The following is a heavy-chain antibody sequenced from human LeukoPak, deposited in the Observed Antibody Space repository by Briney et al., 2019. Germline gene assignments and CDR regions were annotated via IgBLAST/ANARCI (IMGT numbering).Heavy chain of an antibody. V-gene: IGHV1-46*01. Sequence: GASVKVSCKASGYTFTSYYMHWVRQAPGQGLEWMGIINPSGGSTSYTQKFQGRVTMTTDTSTSTAYMELRSLRSDDTAVYYCASGAMVRGPKRTDYFDYWGQGTLVTVSS. D-gene: IGHD3-10*01. CDR1: GYTFTSYY. CDR2: INPSGGST. J-gene: IGHJ4*02. CDR3: ASGAMVRGPKRTDYFDY.